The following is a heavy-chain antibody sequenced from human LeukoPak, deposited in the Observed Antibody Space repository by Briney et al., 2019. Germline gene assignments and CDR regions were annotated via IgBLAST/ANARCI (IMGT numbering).Heavy chain of an antibody. CDR3: ATEMVRGVTSRDY. V-gene: IGHV1-46*01. Sequence: ASVKVSCKASGYTFTSYYMHWVRQAPGQGLEWMGIINPSGGSTSYAQKFQGRVTMTRDMSTSTVYMELSSLRSEDTAVYYCATEMVRGVTSRDYWGQGTLVTVSS. CDR1: GYTFTSYY. J-gene: IGHJ4*02. D-gene: IGHD3-10*01. CDR2: INPSGGST.